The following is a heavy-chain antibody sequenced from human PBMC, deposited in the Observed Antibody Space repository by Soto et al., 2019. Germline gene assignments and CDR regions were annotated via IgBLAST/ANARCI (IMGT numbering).Heavy chain of an antibody. V-gene: IGHV1-69*01. CDR3: AREQVPAAKGGGGALDI. D-gene: IGHD2-2*01. Sequence: QVQLVQSGADVKKPGSSVRVSCKPSGGTFSSYPVNWVRQAPGQGLEWLGGIIPLSHAANYAQKFQGRVIITADESTTTTDSELISLRSVDPAVYYCAREQVPAAKGGGGALDIWGQGTMVTVSS. J-gene: IGHJ3*02. CDR1: GGTFSSYP. CDR2: IIPLSHAA.